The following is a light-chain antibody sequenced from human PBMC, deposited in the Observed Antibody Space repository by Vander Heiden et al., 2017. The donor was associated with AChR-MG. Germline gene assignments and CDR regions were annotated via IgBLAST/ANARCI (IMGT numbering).Light chain of an antibody. CDR2: GNS. J-gene: IGLJ3*02. Sequence: QSVLAQPPSVSGAPGQMVTISCTGSGSNIGAGYDVHWYQQLPGTAPNLLLYGNSNRPSGVPDRFSGSKSGTSASLAITGLQAEDEADYYCQSYDNRLSGRKVFGGGTKLTVL. V-gene: IGLV1-40*01. CDR3: QSYDNRLSGRKV. CDR1: GSNIGAGYD.